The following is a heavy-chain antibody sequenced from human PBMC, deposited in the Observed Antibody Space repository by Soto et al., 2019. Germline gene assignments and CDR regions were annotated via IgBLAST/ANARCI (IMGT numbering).Heavy chain of an antibody. CDR2: ISWNSGSI. Sequence: ESGGGLVQPGRSLRLSCAASGFTFDDYAMHWVRHAPGKGLEWVSGISWNSGSIGYADSVKGRFTISRDNAKNSLYLQMNSLRAEDTALYYCAKGKAGVSPYYYYGMDVWGQGTTVTVSS. V-gene: IGHV3-9*01. D-gene: IGHD3-10*01. CDR1: GFTFDDYA. J-gene: IGHJ6*02. CDR3: AKGKAGVSPYYYYGMDV.